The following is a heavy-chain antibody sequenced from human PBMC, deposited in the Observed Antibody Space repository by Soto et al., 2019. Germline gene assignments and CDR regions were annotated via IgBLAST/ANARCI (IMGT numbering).Heavy chain of an antibody. CDR2: IYPGGVNI. Sequence: ASVKVSCKAIGYSFTSHYMHWVRQAPGQGLEWMGTIYPGGVNIGYAQKFQGRVTITADKSTSTAYMELSSLRSEDTAVYYCASYFWGSYRYLVDYWGQGTLVTVSS. CDR1: GYSFTSHY. J-gene: IGHJ4*02. V-gene: IGHV1-46*01. CDR3: ASYFWGSYRYLVDY. D-gene: IGHD3-16*02.